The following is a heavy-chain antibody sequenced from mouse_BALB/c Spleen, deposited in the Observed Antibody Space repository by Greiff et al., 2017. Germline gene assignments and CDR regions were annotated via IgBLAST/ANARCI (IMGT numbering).Heavy chain of an antibody. CDR2: INPSSGYT. CDR3: ARSYDYDVVAY. J-gene: IGHJ3*01. Sequence: QVQLKQSGAELARPGASVKMSCKASGYTFTSYTMHWVKQRPGQGLEWIGYINPSSGYTNYNQKFKDKATLTADKSSSTAYMQLSSLTSEDSAVYYCARSYDYDVVAYWGQGTLVTVSA. D-gene: IGHD2-4*01. CDR1: GYTFTSYT. V-gene: IGHV1-4*01.